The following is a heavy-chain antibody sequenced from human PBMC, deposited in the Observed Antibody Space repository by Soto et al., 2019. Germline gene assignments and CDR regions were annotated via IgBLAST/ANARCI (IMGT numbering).Heavy chain of an antibody. CDR3: ARDMGVNPGYYMDV. V-gene: IGHV3-21*01. J-gene: IGHJ6*03. Sequence: GGSLRLSCAASGFTFSSYSMNWVRQAPGKGLEWVSSISSSSSYIYYADSVKGRFTISRDNAKNSLYLQMNSLRAEDTAVYYCARDMGVNPGYYMDVWGKGTTVTVSS. CDR1: GFTFSSYS. CDR2: ISSSSSYI. D-gene: IGHD1-26*01.